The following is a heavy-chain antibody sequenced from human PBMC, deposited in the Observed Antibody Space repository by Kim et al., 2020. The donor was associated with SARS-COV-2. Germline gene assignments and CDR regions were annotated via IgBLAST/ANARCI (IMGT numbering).Heavy chain of an antibody. CDR3: ARTGRLSQFDS. V-gene: IGHV3-74*01. J-gene: IGHJ4*02. CDR2: INSDGSAT. Sequence: GGSLRLSCAASGFTFNKYWMHWVRQAPGKGLVWVSRINSDGSATSYADSVKGRFSISRENAKNTLYLQMNRLRDEDTAIYYCARTGRLSQFDSWGQGTLV. CDR1: GFTFNKYW. D-gene: IGHD3-16*02.